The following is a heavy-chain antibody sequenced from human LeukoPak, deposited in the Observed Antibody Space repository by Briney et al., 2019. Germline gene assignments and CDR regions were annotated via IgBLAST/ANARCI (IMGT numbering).Heavy chain of an antibody. D-gene: IGHD1-26*01. J-gene: IGHJ5*02. CDR1: GRSINTGGYY. Sequence: SETLSLTCTLSGRSINTGGYYWSWIRQHPKEGLEWLGYISYSGSTYYNPSLKSRVTISVDTSKNQYSLKLSSVTAADTAVYYCATYSGNLVGNWFDPWGQGTLVTVSS. CDR3: ATYSGNLVGNWFDP. V-gene: IGHV4-31*03. CDR2: ISYSGST.